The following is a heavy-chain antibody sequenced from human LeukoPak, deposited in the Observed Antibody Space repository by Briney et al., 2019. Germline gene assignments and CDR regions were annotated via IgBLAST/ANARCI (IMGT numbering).Heavy chain of an antibody. CDR2: IYYSGST. Sequence: SETLSLTCTVSGGSISSSSYYWGWIRQPPGKGLEWIGSIYYSGSTYYNPSLKSRVTISVDTSKNQFSLKLSSVTAADTAVYYCARAGPLRHRRGVIDYWGQGTLVTVSS. D-gene: IGHD3-10*01. V-gene: IGHV4-39*01. CDR1: GGSISSSSYY. J-gene: IGHJ4*02. CDR3: ARAGPLRHRRGVIDY.